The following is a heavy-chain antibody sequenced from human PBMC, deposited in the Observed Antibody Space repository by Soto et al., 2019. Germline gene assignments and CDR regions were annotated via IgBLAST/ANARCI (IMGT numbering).Heavy chain of an antibody. CDR1: GFTFSSYA. CDR3: AREERYCISTSCSVFWSGYSHNWFDP. D-gene: IGHD2-2*01. J-gene: IGHJ5*02. CDR2: ISSNGGST. V-gene: IGHV3-64D*08. Sequence: GSLRLSCSASGFTFSSYAMHWVRQAPGKGLEYVSAISSNGGSTYYADSVKGRFTISRDNSKNTLYLQMSSLRAEDTAVYYCAREERYCISTSCSVFWSGYSHNWFDPWGQGTLVTVSS.